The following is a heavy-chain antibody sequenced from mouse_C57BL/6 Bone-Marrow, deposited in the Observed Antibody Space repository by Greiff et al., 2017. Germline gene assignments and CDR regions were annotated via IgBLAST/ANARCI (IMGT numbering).Heavy chain of an antibody. CDR2: IDPSDSYT. CDR1: GYTFTSYW. Sequence: QVQLQQPGAELVMPGASVKLSCKASGYTFTSYWMHWVKQSPGQGLEWIGEIDPSDSYTNYNQKFKGKSTLTVDKSSSTAYMQLSSLTSEDSAVYYCAADGYYGFAYWGQGTLVTVSA. V-gene: IGHV1-69*01. CDR3: AADGYYGFAY. D-gene: IGHD2-3*01. J-gene: IGHJ3*01.